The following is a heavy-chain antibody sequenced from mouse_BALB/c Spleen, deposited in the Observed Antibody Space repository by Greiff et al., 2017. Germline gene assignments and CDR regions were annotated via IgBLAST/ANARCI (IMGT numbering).Heavy chain of an antibody. J-gene: IGHJ4*01. CDR1: GYTFTSYW. V-gene: IGHV1-7*01. CDR3: ARYGTTAPYAMDY. Sequence: QVQLQQSGAELAKPGASVKMSCKASGYTFTSYWMHWVKQRPGQGLEWIGYINPSTGYTEYNQKFKDKATLTADKSSSTAYMQLSSLTSEDSAVYYCARYGTTAPYAMDYWGQGTSVTVSS. D-gene: IGHD1-2*01. CDR2: INPSTGYT.